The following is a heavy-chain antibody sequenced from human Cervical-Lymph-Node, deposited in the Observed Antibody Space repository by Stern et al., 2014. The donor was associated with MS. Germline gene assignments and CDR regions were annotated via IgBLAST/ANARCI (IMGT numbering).Heavy chain of an antibody. CDR1: GFTFSSYG. D-gene: IGHD5-24*01. Sequence: MQLVESGGGVVQPGTSLRLSCAASGFTFSSYGMHWDRQAPGKGLEWVALAWYDGSTAYYTNSVKGRFTISRDNSKNTLSLQMNSLTAEDTAVYYCARGHIPYAYNYLFDYWGQGTLVTVSS. V-gene: IGHV3-33*01. J-gene: IGHJ4*02. CDR2: AWYDGSTA. CDR3: ARGHIPYAYNYLFDY.